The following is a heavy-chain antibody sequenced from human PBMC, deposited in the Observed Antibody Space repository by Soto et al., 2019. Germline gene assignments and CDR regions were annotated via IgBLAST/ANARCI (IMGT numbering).Heavy chain of an antibody. J-gene: IGHJ4*02. CDR1: GYTFTSHD. D-gene: IGHD4-17*01. CDR3: ARWDYGDYARFDY. CDR2: MNPNSGNT. V-gene: IGHV1-8*01. Sequence: QVQLVQSGAEVKKSGASVKVSCKASGYTFTSHDINWVRQATGQGLEWMGWMNPNSGNTGYAQKFQGRVTMTRTTSIRTDYMELSSLRSDDTAVYYCARWDYGDYARFDYWGQGTLVTVSS.